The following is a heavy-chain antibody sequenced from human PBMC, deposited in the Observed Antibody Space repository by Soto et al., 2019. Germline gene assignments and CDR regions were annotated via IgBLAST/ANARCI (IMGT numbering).Heavy chain of an antibody. D-gene: IGHD2-21*02. CDR1: GYSFTSYW. Sequence: PGESLKISCKGSGYSFTSYWISWVRQMPGKGLEWMGRIDPSDSYTNYSPSFQGHVTISADKSISTAYLQWSSLKASDTAMYYCASSVCGGDCCSPSYYYYGMDVWGQGTTVTVSS. V-gene: IGHV5-10-1*01. J-gene: IGHJ6*02. CDR2: IDPSDSYT. CDR3: ASSVCGGDCCSPSYYYYGMDV.